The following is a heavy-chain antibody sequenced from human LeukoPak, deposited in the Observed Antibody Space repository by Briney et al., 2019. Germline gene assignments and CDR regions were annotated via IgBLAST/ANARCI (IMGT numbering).Heavy chain of an antibody. Sequence: GGSLRLSCAMSGFTFHSNTMNWVRQAPGKGLEWVASISSGGEYTSYADSVKGRFSISRDNGKRSLYLQMNSLRVEDTAIYFCAREIPPEFCSSVVCSWGQGTLVTVSS. CDR2: ISSGGEYT. CDR1: GFTFHSNT. V-gene: IGHV3-21*04. CDR3: AREIPPEFCSSVVCS. J-gene: IGHJ5*02. D-gene: IGHD2-2*01.